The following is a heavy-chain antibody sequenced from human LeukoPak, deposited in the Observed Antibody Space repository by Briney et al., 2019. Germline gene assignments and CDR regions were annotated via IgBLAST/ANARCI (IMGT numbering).Heavy chain of an antibody. D-gene: IGHD3-9*01. J-gene: IGHJ4*02. CDR3: AREGYDILTGYFFYYFDY. CDR1: GFTFDDYG. V-gene: IGHV3-20*04. CDR2: INWNGGST. Sequence: GGSLRLSCAASGFTFDDYGMSWVRQAPGKGLEWVSGINWNGGSTGYADSVKGRFTISRDNAKNSLYLQMNSLRAEDTALYYCAREGYDILTGYFFYYFDYWGQGTLVTVSS.